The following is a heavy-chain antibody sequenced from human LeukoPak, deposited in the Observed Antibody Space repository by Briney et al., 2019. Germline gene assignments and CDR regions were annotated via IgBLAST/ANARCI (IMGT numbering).Heavy chain of an antibody. CDR3: ARNSFFDNSGEGGFDI. CDR2: IYQSGST. D-gene: IGHD3-22*01. V-gene: IGHV4-30-2*01. CDR1: GASVSSIGYS. Sequence: SQTLSLTCGVSGASVSSIGYSWSWIRQPPGRGLEWIGYIYQSGSTSYNPSLQSRVTISIDRSKNQFSLKLSSVTAADTAVYYCARNSFFDNSGEGGFDIWGQGTMVTVSS. J-gene: IGHJ3*02.